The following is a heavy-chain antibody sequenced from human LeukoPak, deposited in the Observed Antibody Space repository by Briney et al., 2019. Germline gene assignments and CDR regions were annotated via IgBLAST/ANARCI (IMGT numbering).Heavy chain of an antibody. CDR1: GDSISSYY. CDR3: ARGPPPDFDY. V-gene: IGHV4-4*07. J-gene: IGHJ4*02. CDR2: IHPSGST. Sequence: SETLSLTCTVSGDSISSYYWSWIRQPAGKGLEWIGRIHPSGSTNYNPSLKSRVTLSVDTSKNQFSLKLSSVTAANTAVYYCARGPPPDFDYWGRGTLVTVSS.